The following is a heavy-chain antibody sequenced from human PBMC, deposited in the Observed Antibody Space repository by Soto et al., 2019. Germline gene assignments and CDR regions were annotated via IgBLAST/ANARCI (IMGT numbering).Heavy chain of an antibody. V-gene: IGHV3-30-3*01. CDR3: ARESEKDSYGYSPIDY. D-gene: IGHD5-18*01. J-gene: IGHJ4*02. CDR1: GFTFSSYA. Sequence: QVQLVESGGGVVQPGRSLRLSCAASGFTFSSYAMHWVRQAPGKGLEWVAVISYDGSNKYYADSVKGRFTISRDNSKNTLYLHMNSLRAEDTAVYYCARESEKDSYGYSPIDYWGQGTLVTVAS. CDR2: ISYDGSNK.